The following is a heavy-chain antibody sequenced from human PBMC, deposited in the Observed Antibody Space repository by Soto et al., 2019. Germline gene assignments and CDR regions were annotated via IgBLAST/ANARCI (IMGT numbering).Heavy chain of an antibody. D-gene: IGHD3-10*01. V-gene: IGHV3-53*01. Sequence: RCLRVSSVASGLIVSGKYISMFRQAPGKGPEWISVIHSDGGTNYADSVKGRFTISRDRSKNTLYLHMSSLTAEDTAVYFWAGSTNYYLYYFHDWAQGTLVPVSP. CDR3: AGSTNYYLYYFHD. J-gene: IGHJ4*02. CDR2: IHSDGGT. CDR1: GLIVSGKY.